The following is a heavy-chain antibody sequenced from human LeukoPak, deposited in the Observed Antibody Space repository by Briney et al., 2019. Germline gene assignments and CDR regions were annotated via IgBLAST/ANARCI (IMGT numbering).Heavy chain of an antibody. CDR1: GGSISSSSYY. J-gene: IGHJ6*03. CDR3: ASEPYSNYDYYYYMDV. D-gene: IGHD4-11*01. Sequence: SETLSLACTVSGGSISSSSYYWGWIRQPPGKGLEWIGSIYYSGSTYYNPSLKSRVTISVDTSKNQFSLKLSSVTAADTAVYYCASEPYSNYDYYYYMDVWGKGTTVTVSS. V-gene: IGHV4-39*01. CDR2: IYYSGST.